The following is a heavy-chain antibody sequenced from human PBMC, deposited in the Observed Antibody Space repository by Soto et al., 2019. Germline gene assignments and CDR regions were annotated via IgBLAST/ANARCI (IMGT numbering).Heavy chain of an antibody. D-gene: IGHD3-10*01. J-gene: IGHJ6*03. CDR1: EFTFSGRS. CDR3: ARGWFGPDV. Sequence: EVQLVESGGGLVQPGGSLRLSCAASEFTFSGRSVHWVRQAPGTGLVWVSGIDKVGTDSTYADSVKGRFTSSRDNDKNTVYLQMNSLRVEDTAGYYCARGWFGPDVWGKGTTVTVSS. V-gene: IGHV3-74*01. CDR2: IDKVGTDS.